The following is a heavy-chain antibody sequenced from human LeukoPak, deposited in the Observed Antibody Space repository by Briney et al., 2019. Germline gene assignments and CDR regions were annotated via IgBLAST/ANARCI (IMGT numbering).Heavy chain of an antibody. CDR3: ARDSPYGDYPFDY. V-gene: IGHV3-11*06. D-gene: IGHD4-17*01. J-gene: IGHJ4*02. CDR2: ISGSGTHT. CDR1: GFTFSDYY. Sequence: PGGSLRLSCAASGFTFSDYYMTWIRQSPEKGLEWVSYISGSGTHTNYADSVKGRFTISRDNAKNSLYLQMNSLRDEDTAVYYCARDSPYGDYPFDYWGQGTLVTVSS.